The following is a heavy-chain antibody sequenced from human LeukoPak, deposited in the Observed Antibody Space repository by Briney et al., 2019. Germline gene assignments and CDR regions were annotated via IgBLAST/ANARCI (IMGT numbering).Heavy chain of an antibody. V-gene: IGHV3-53*01. CDR2: IYSGGST. J-gene: IGHJ6*03. CDR1: GFTVSNNY. D-gene: IGHD3-3*01. CDR3: ARDQSDFWSIGYYYMDV. Sequence: GGSLRLSCAASGFTVSNNYMSWVRKAPGEGLEWVSVIYSGGSTYFADSVKGRFTISRDYSKNTLYLQMNSLRAEDTAVYYCARDQSDFWSIGYYYMDVWGKGTTVTVSS.